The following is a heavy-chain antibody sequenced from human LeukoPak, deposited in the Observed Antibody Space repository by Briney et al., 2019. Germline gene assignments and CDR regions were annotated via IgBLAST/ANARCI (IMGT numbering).Heavy chain of an antibody. D-gene: IGHD5-18*01. Sequence: PSETLSLTCAVSGGSISSSNWWSWVRQPPGKGLEWIGEIYHSGSTNYNPSLKSRVTISVDTSKNQFSLKLSSVTAADTAVYYCAKPAGYSYGYYFDYWGQGTLVTVSS. J-gene: IGHJ4*02. CDR3: AKPAGYSYGYYFDY. CDR1: GGSISSSNW. V-gene: IGHV4-4*02. CDR2: IYHSGST.